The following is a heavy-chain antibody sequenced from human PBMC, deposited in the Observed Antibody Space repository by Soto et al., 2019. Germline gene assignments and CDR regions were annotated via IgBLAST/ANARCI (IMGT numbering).Heavy chain of an antibody. CDR1: GFTFSSYW. CDR3: ARDHPDAHCWNDGDDAFDI. J-gene: IGHJ3*02. CDR2: IKQDGSEK. D-gene: IGHD1-1*01. V-gene: IGHV3-7*01. Sequence: GGSLRLSCAASGFTFSSYWMSWVRQAPGKGLEWVANIKQDGSEKYYVDSVKGRFTISRDNAKNSLYLQMNSLRAEDTAVYYCARDHPDAHCWNDGDDAFDIWGQGTMVTVSS.